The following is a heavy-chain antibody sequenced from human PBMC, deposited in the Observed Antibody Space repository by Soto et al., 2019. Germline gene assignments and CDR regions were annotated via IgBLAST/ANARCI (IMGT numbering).Heavy chain of an antibody. CDR2: ICTAGDA. CDR1: GFTFSSYD. Sequence: EVQLVESGGGLVQPGGSLRLSCAASGFTFSSYDMHWVRQVTGKGLEWVSAICTAGDAYYPNSAKGRFTISRDNANNSLYLQMNSLRAGDTAVYYCARALITSVVDYWDQGTLVT. J-gene: IGHJ4*02. V-gene: IGHV3-13*04. D-gene: IGHD3-3*01. CDR3: ARALITSVVDY.